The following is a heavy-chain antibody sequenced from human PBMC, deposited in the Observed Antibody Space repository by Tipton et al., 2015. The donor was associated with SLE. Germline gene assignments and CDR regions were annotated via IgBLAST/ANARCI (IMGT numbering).Heavy chain of an antibody. V-gene: IGHV4-59*01. CDR3: ARAVNWGLFDY. Sequence: TLSLTCTVSGGSISSYYWSWIRQPPGKGLEWIGYIYYSGSTNYNPSLKSRVTISVDTSKNQFSLKLSSVTAADTAVYYRARAVNWGLFDYWGQGTLVTVSS. CDR2: IYYSGST. CDR1: GGSISSYY. D-gene: IGHD7-27*01. J-gene: IGHJ4*02.